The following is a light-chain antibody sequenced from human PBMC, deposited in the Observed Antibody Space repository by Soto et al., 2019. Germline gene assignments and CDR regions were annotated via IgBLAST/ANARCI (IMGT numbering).Light chain of an antibody. CDR3: QQRSNWYT. J-gene: IGKJ2*01. V-gene: IGKV3-11*01. Sequence: EIVLTQSPATLSLSPGERATHSCRASQRVSSYLAWYQQKPGQAPRLLIYDASNRATGIPARFSGSGSGTDFTLTISSLEPEDFAFYYCQQRSNWYTFGQGTKLEIK. CDR1: QRVSSY. CDR2: DAS.